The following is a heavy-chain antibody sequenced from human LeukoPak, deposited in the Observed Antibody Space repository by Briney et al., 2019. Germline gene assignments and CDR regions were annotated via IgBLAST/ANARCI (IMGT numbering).Heavy chain of an antibody. D-gene: IGHD2-15*01. J-gene: IGHJ5*02. CDR1: GFTFSSYG. CDR3: ARDGGRSRFDP. Sequence: GGSLRLSCAASGFTFSSYGMHWVRQAPGKGLEWVAVIWYDGSNKYYADSVKGRFTISRDSSKNTLYLQMNSLRAEDTAVYYCARDGGRSRFDPWGQGTLVTVSS. CDR2: IWYDGSNK. V-gene: IGHV3-33*08.